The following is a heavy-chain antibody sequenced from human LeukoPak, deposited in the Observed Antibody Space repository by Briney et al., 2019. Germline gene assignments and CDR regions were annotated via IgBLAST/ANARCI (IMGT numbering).Heavy chain of an antibody. CDR3: ARIGYSSSSFDY. Sequence: AGGSLRLSCAASGFTFNRYWMSWVRQAPGKGLEWVANINQDGSVKYYVDSVKGRFAISRDNAKNSLYLQMNSLRAEDTAVYYCARIGYSSSSFDYWGQGTLVTVSS. CDR2: INQDGSVK. V-gene: IGHV3-7*01. CDR1: GFTFNRYW. J-gene: IGHJ4*02. D-gene: IGHD6-6*01.